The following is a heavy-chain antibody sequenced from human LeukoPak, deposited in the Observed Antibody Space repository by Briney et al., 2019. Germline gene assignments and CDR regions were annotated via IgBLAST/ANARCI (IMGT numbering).Heavy chain of an antibody. CDR3: AREWGADY. Sequence: PGRSLRLSCAASGFTFSSYAMHWVRQAPGKGLEWVAVISYDGSNKYYADSVKGRFTISRDNSKNTLYLQMNSLRAEDTAVYYCAREWGADYWGQGTLVTVSS. V-gene: IGHV3-30-3*01. CDR1: GFTFSSYA. D-gene: IGHD3-16*01. J-gene: IGHJ4*02. CDR2: ISYDGSNK.